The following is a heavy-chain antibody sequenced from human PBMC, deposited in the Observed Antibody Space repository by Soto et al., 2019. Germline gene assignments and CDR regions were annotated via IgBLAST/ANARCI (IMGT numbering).Heavy chain of an antibody. CDR3: ARGGGYDSFDY. D-gene: IGHD5-12*01. CDR1: GASISYGGFS. CDR2: ISHLEST. V-gene: IGHV4-30-2*06. J-gene: IGHJ4*02. Sequence: SETLSLTCTVSGASISYGGFSWSWIRQSPGKGLEWIGYISHLESTYFHPSFKSRLTMSIDRTRNQFSLKLSAVTAADMAVYYCARGGGYDSFDYWGQGVLVTVSS.